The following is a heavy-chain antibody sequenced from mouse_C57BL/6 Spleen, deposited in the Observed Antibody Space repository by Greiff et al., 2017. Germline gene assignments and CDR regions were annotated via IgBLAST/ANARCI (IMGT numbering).Heavy chain of an antibody. CDR2: INYDGSST. CDR1: GFTFSDYY. Sequence: EVQLVESEGGLVQPGSSMKLSCTASGFTFSDYYMAWVRQVPEKGLEWVANINYDGSSTYYLDSLKSRFIISRDNAKNILYLQMSSLKSEDTATYYCAREGFDYYGSSYYFDYWGQGTTLTVSS. V-gene: IGHV5-16*01. J-gene: IGHJ2*01. CDR3: AREGFDYYGSSYYFDY. D-gene: IGHD1-1*01.